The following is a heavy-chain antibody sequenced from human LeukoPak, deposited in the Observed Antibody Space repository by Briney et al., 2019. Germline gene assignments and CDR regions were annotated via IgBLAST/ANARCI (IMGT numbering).Heavy chain of an antibody. J-gene: IGHJ4*02. CDR2: INSDGSST. CDR3: ARGDIVVVPAAPDY. Sequence: PGGSLRLSCAASGSTFSSYWMHWVRQAPGRGLVWVSRINSDGSSTSYADSVKGRFTISRDNAKNTLYLQMNSLRAEDTAVYYCARGDIVVVPAAPDYWGQGTLVTVSS. CDR1: GSTFSSYW. V-gene: IGHV3-74*01. D-gene: IGHD2-2*01.